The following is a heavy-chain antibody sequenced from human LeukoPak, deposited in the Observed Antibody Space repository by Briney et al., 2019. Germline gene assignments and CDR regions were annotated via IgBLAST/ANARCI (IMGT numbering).Heavy chain of an antibody. CDR1: GGSISSSGYY. V-gene: IGHV4-39*01. CDR2: IYYSGST. CDR3: ARHPKYSSGWYFDY. J-gene: IGHJ4*02. D-gene: IGHD6-19*01. Sequence: SETLSLTCTVSGGSISSSGYYWGWIRQPPGKGLEWIGSIYYSGSTYYNPSLKSRVTISVDTSKNQFSLKLSSVTAADTAVYYCARHPKYSSGWYFDYWGQGTLVTVSS.